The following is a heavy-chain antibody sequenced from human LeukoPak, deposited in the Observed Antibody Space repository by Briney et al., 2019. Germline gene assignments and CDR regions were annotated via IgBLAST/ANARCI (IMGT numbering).Heavy chain of an antibody. D-gene: IGHD2-15*01. Sequence: GGSLRLPCAASGFTVISNYMSWVRQAPGKGLEWVSVIYSGGSTYYADSVKGRFTISRDNSKNTLYLQMNSLRAEDTAVYYCAREYCSGGSCYTDYWGQGTLVTVSS. CDR2: IYSGGST. CDR3: AREYCSGGSCYTDY. J-gene: IGHJ4*02. CDR1: GFTVISNY. V-gene: IGHV3-66*01.